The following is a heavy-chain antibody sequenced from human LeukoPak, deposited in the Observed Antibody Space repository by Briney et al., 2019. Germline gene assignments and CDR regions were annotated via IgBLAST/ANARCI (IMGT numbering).Heavy chain of an antibody. J-gene: IGHJ3*02. V-gene: IGHV3-21*01. Sequence: GGSLRLSCAASGFTFSSYSMNWVRQAPGKGLEWVSSISSSSSYIYYADSVKGRFTISRDNAKNSLYLQMNSLRAEDTAVYYCARGVRRRPDAFDIWGQGTMVTVSS. CDR3: ARGVRRRPDAFDI. CDR2: ISSSSSYI. CDR1: GFTFSSYS. D-gene: IGHD6-25*01.